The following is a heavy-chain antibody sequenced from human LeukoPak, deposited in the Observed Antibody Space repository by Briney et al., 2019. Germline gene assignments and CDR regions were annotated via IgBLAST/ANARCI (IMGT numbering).Heavy chain of an antibody. V-gene: IGHV3-23*01. CDR2: ISGSGGST. J-gene: IGHJ4*02. CDR3: AKIHDYGPFTDY. D-gene: IGHD4-17*01. CDR1: GFTFSSYA. Sequence: SGGSLRLSCAASGFTFSSYAMSWVRQAPGKGLEWVSAISGSGGSTYYADSVKGRFTISRDNSKNTLFLQMDSLRAEDTALYYCAKIHDYGPFTDYWGQGTLVTVSS.